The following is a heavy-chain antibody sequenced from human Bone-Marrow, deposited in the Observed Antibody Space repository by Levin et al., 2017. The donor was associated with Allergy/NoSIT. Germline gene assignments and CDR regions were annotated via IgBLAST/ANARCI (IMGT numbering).Heavy chain of an antibody. CDR2: LSSSGSS. D-gene: IGHD4-11*01. CDR3: ARDRVITSSNTYYYYGVDV. J-gene: IGHJ6*02. V-gene: IGHV4-59*01. Sequence: ESLKISCTVSGGSISTYFWSWIRQPPGEGLEWIGHLSSSGSSNYNPSLKSRVTISVDTSKNQLSLKLTSVTAADRAVYYCARDRVITSSNTYYYYGVDVWGQGTTVTVSS. CDR1: GGSISTYF.